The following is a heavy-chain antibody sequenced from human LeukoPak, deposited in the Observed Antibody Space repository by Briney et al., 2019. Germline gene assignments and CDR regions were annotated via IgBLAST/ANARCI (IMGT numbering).Heavy chain of an antibody. CDR1: GFTFSSYW. CDR2: IKQDGSEK. CDR3: YVGPTDY. D-gene: IGHD1-26*01. V-gene: IGHV3-7*01. J-gene: IGHJ4*02. Sequence: GGSLRLSCAASGFTFSSYWMSWVRQAPGKGLEWVANIKQDGSEKNYLGSVKGRFTISRDNAKNSLYLQMNSLRAEDTAVYHCYVGPTDYWGQGTLVTVSS.